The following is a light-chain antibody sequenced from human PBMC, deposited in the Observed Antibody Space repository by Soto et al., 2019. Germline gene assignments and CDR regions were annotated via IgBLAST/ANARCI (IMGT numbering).Light chain of an antibody. CDR1: TSDIGSNT. V-gene: IGLV1-44*01. J-gene: IGLJ1*01. CDR3: AAWDNSLSAYV. CDR2: GNN. Sequence: QSVLTQPPSASGTPGQRVTISCSGSTSDIGSNTVNWFQQLPGTAPKLLMYGNNQRPSGVPDRFSGSKSGTSASLAISGLQSEDEADYYCAAWDNSLSAYVFGTGTKLTVL.